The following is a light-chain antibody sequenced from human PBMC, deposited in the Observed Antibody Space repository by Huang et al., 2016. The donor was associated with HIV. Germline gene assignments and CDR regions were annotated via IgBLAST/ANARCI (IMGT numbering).Light chain of an antibody. V-gene: IGKV3-11*01. Sequence: EIVLTQSPVTLSLSPGDSATLSCRASQSIGTYLAWYHQKAGQSHRLLIYAVSNRAAGVPARFSASGSETDFTLTIASLYPDDFAIYHCQQRSKWPLTFGGGTKVEMK. CDR1: QSIGTY. CDR3: QQRSKWPLT. CDR2: AVS. J-gene: IGKJ4*01.